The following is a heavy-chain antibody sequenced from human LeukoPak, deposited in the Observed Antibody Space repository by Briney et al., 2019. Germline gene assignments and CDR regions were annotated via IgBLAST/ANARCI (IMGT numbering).Heavy chain of an antibody. Sequence: PGGSLRLPCAGSGFTFSSYWMSWVRQAPGKGLEWVANIKQDGSEKYYVDSVRGRFTISRDNAKNSLYLQMNSLRAEDTAVYYCARAQVYYYDTSGYYLRDSWGQGTLVTVSS. J-gene: IGHJ4*02. D-gene: IGHD3-22*01. CDR3: ARAQVYYYDTSGYYLRDS. CDR1: GFTFSSYW. V-gene: IGHV3-7*01. CDR2: IKQDGSEK.